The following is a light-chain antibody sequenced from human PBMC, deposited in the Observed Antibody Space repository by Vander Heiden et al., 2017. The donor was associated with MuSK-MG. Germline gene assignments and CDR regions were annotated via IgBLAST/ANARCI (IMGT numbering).Light chain of an antibody. CDR2: GAS. V-gene: IGKV3-20*01. CDR3: QLYGSSHLWT. J-gene: IGKJ1*01. CDR1: QSVSSSY. Sequence: EIVLTQSPGTLSLSPGERATLSCRASQSVSSSYLAWYQQKPGQAPRLLIEGASSRATGIPDRFSGSGSGTDFTLTISRLEPEDFAVYYCQLYGSSHLWTFGQGTKVEIK.